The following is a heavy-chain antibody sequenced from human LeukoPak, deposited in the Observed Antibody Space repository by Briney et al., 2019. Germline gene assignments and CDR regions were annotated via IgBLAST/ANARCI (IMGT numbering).Heavy chain of an antibody. CDR2: VNLQGST. CDR3: AREGGPYRPLDY. J-gene: IGHJ4*02. Sequence: SETLSLTCTVSGDSTSSSTYLWTWIRQPPGKGLEWIGEVNLQGSTNYNPSLMGRVAIAVDTSENHISLQLTSVTAADTAVYYCAREGGPYRPLDYSGQGTLVTVSS. V-gene: IGHV4-39*07. CDR1: GDSTSSSTYL.